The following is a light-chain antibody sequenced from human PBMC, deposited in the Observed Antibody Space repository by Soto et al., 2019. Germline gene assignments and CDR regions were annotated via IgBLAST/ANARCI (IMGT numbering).Light chain of an antibody. CDR3: QQYVSSPWT. Sequence: EIVLTQSPGTLSLSPGEGVTLSCRASQSIINNFLAWYQQKPGQAPRLLIYGASSRATGIPDRFGGSGSGTDFTLTISRLEPEDFAVYYCQQYVSSPWTFGQGTKAEIK. CDR2: GAS. J-gene: IGKJ1*01. CDR1: QSIINNF. V-gene: IGKV3-20*01.